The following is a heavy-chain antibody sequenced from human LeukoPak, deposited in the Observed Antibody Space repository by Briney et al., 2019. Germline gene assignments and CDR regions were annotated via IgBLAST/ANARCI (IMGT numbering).Heavy chain of an antibody. V-gene: IGHV3-48*01. Sequence: GGSLRLSCAASGFTFSSYSMNWVRQAPGKGLEWVSYISSSSSTIYYADSVKGRFTISRDNAKNSLYLQMNSLRAEDTAVYYCATRGRGSSRYGSGSYFSYWGQGTWSPPPQ. CDR2: ISSSSSTI. CDR1: GFTFSSYS. J-gene: IGHJ4*02. CDR3: ATRGRGSSRYGSGSYFSY. D-gene: IGHD3-10*01.